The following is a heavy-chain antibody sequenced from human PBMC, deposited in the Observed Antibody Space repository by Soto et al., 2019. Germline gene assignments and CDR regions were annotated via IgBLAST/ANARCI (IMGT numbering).Heavy chain of an antibody. CDR3: ARTYSSSYGMDV. J-gene: IGHJ6*02. CDR1: GYTFTSPG. CDR2: ISSDNGNT. D-gene: IGHD6-13*01. V-gene: IGHV1-18*01. Sequence: ASVKVSCKASGYTFTSPGISWVRQAPGQGLEWMGWISSDNGNTNYAQHLQGRVSMTTDTSTSTAYMDLRSLRSDDTAVYYCARTYSSSYGMDVWGQGTTVTVSS.